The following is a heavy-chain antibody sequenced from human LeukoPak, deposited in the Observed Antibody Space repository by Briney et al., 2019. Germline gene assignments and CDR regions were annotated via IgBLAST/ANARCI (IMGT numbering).Heavy chain of an antibody. CDR3: AKSPGTTGWFDP. CDR2: IVGSGATI. V-gene: IGHV3-23*01. J-gene: IGHJ5*02. D-gene: IGHD1-1*01. CDR1: GFTFSTYG. Sequence: GGSLRLSCAASGFTFSTYGISWVRQAPGRGLEWVSGIVGSGATIYYAESVKGRFTISRDNSKNTLYLQMNSLRAEDTAVYYCAKSPGTTGWFDPWGQGTLVTVSS.